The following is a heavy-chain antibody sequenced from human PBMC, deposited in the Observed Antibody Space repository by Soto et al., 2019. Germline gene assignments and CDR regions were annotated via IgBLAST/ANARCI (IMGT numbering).Heavy chain of an antibody. CDR1: GGSISSGGYY. J-gene: IGHJ3*02. Sequence: QVQLQESGPGLVKPSQTLSLTCTVSGGSISSGGYYWSWIRQHPGKGLEWIGYIYYSGSTYYNPSLRSRVTISVDTSKNQFSLKLSSVTAADTAVYYCARDRGITMVRGVRFAFDIWGQGTMVTVSS. V-gene: IGHV4-31*03. CDR2: IYYSGST. CDR3: ARDRGITMVRGVRFAFDI. D-gene: IGHD3-10*01.